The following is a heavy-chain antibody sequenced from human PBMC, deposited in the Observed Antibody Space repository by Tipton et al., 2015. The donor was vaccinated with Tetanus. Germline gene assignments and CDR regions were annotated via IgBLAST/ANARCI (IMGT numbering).Heavy chain of an antibody. CDR1: GYTFTNYG. V-gene: IGHV1-18*01. D-gene: IGHD3/OR15-3a*01. J-gene: IGHJ4*02. CDR2: ISAYSGNT. CDR3: AKDLILGTIVYYFDS. Sequence: QVQLVQSGAEAKRPGASVKVSCKASGYTFTNYGINWVRQAPGQGLEWMGWISAYSGNTKYPQKLQGRVTMTTDTSTSTAYMELRSLRSDDTAVYYCAKDLILGTIVYYFDSWGQGTLVTVSS.